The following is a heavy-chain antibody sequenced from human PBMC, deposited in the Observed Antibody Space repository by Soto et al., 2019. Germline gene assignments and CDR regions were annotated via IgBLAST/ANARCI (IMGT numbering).Heavy chain of an antibody. V-gene: IGHV2-5*02. J-gene: IGHJ6*02. CDR3: THTPYLYGSGRTGGMDV. CDR1: GFSLSSSGVG. D-gene: IGHD3-10*01. Sequence: QITLKESGPTLVKPTQTLTLTCTFSGFSLSSSGVGVGWIRQPPGKALEWLALIYWDDDKRYRPSLNSRLTIAKGTSKNPVILRMTNMDPVDTATYYFTHTPYLYGSGRTGGMDVWGQGTTVTVSS. CDR2: IYWDDDK.